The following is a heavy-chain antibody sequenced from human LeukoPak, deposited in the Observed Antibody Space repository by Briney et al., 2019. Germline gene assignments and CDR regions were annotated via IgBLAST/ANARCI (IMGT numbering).Heavy chain of an antibody. J-gene: IGHJ4*02. V-gene: IGHV1-18*01. D-gene: IGHD3-22*01. CDR1: GYTFTSYG. CDR2: ISAHNGNT. CDR3: ARNRIPYDSSGPFDY. Sequence: ASVKVSCKASGYTFTSYGISWVRQAPGQGLEWMGWISAHNGNTNYAQKLQGRVTMTTDTSTSTAYMELRSLRSDDTAVYYCARNRIPYDSSGPFDYWGQGTLVTVSS.